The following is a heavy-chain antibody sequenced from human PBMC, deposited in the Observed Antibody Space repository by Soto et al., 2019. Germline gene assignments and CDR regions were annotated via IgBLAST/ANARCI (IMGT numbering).Heavy chain of an antibody. J-gene: IGHJ6*02. CDR1: AFTFTNSA. CDR2: IVVGNGNT. Sequence: ASVKVSCKASAFTFTNSAVQWVRQARGQRPEWIGWIVVGNGNTNYAQKFQGRVTITRDMSTTTVYLELSSLRSEDTAVYYCAADKGGYDCWSGPTIGLDVWGQGTTVTVSS. V-gene: IGHV1-58*01. D-gene: IGHD3-3*01. CDR3: AADKGGYDCWSGPTIGLDV.